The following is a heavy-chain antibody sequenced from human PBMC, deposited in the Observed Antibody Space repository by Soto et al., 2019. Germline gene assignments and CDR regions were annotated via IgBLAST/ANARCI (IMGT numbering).Heavy chain of an antibody. J-gene: IGHJ5*02. D-gene: IGHD3-3*01. CDR1: GGSLSSGDYY. Sequence: SETLSLTCTVSGGSLSSGDYYWSWIRQPPGKGLEWIGYIFYSGSTYYNPSLKSRVTISVDTSKNQFSLKLTSVTAADTAVYYCARGRFLEWLLSGWFDPWGQGTLVTVSS. V-gene: IGHV4-30-4*01. CDR3: ARGRFLEWLLSGWFDP. CDR2: IFYSGST.